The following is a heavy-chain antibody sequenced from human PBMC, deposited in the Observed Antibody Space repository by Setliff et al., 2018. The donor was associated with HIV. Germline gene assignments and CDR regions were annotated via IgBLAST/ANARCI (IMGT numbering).Heavy chain of an antibody. J-gene: IGHJ4*02. Sequence: GGSLRLSCVASGCAFGTYTLHWVRHVPGKGLQWVATISYDGSDKYYADSVKGRFTISRDNSKNSLYLQMNSLRTEDTAVYYCTKPTTVVTSYYFDSWGQGTQVTVSS. D-gene: IGHD4-17*01. CDR1: GCAFGTYT. CDR2: ISYDGSDK. V-gene: IGHV3-30*18. CDR3: TKPTTVVTSYYFDS.